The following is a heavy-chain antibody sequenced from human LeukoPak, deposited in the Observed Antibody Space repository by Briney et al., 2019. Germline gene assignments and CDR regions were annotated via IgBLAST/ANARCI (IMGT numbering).Heavy chain of an antibody. Sequence: SETLSLTCTVSGXSISSYYWNWIRQPPGKGLEWIGYIYYSGGTNYNPSLKSRVTISVDTSRDQFSLKLSSVTAADTAVYYCAKIAAAGTIWGRGTLVTVSS. CDR2: IYYSGGT. CDR1: GXSISSYY. V-gene: IGHV4-59*01. J-gene: IGHJ4*02. D-gene: IGHD6-13*01. CDR3: AKIAAAGTI.